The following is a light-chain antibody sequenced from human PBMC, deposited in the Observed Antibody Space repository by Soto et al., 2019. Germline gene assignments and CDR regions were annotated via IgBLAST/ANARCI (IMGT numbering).Light chain of an antibody. J-gene: IGLJ3*02. CDR2: EDN. Sequence: NFMLTQPHSVSESPGKTVTISCTRSSGSVASNYVQWYQQRPGSAPTTVIYEDNQRPSGVPDRFSGSIDSSSNSASLSISGLKTEDEADYDCQSYDSRNGVFCGGTKVTVL. CDR1: SGSVASNY. V-gene: IGLV6-57*03. CDR3: QSYDSRNGV.